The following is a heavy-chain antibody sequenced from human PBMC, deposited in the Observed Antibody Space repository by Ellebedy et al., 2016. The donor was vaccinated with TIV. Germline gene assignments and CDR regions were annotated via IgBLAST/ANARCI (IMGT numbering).Heavy chain of an antibody. CDR3: ARALYSYGFGVFDY. Sequence: MPSETLSLTCTVSGGSLSSTNYYWGWLRQPPGKGLEWIGGTDYKSSLKSRVIVSMDTSKKQLSLNLSSVTAADAAIYYCARALYSYGFGVFDYWGQGTLVTVSS. CDR2: T. D-gene: IGHD2-2*02. CDR1: GGSLSSTNYY. V-gene: IGHV4-39*07. J-gene: IGHJ4*02.